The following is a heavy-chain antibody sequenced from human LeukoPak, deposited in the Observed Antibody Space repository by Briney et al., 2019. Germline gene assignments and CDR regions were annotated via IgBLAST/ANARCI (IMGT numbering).Heavy chain of an antibody. CDR1: GFTFSSYT. CDR3: ASSVVNGY. CDR2: ISSSSSLI. V-gene: IGHV3-21*01. D-gene: IGHD4-23*01. Sequence: GGSLRLSCAASGFTFSSYTMNWARQAPGKGLQWVSSISSSSSLIYYADSVKGRFTISRDNAKNSPYLQMNSLRVEDTAVYYCASSVVNGYWGQGTLVTVSS. J-gene: IGHJ4*02.